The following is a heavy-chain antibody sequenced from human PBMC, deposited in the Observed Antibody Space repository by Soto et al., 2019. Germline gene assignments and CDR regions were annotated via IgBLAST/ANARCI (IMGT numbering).Heavy chain of an antibody. CDR1: GFTFNDYA. CDR2: ISWNSDTI. CDR3: AKDMDLGYCSSTSCSDAFDI. Sequence: SLRLSCAASGFTFNDYAMHWVRQAPGKGLEWVSGISWNSDTIDYADSVKGRFTISRDNAKNSLYLQMNSLRAEDTALYYCAKDMDLGYCSSTSCSDAFDIWGQGTMVTVSS. V-gene: IGHV3-9*01. J-gene: IGHJ3*02. D-gene: IGHD2-2*01.